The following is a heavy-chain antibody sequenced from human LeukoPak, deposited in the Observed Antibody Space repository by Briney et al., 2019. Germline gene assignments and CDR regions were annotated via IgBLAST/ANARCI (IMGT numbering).Heavy chain of an antibody. Sequence: SETLSLTCAVYGASFSGYYWSWIRRPPGEGLEWIGEIHPSGSTNYNPSLKSRVTISADTSQNQFSLRLTSVTAADTAVYYCARGQDSSKTGYWGQGTLVAVSS. J-gene: IGHJ4*02. CDR3: ARGQDSSKTGY. CDR1: GASFSGYY. D-gene: IGHD4-11*01. V-gene: IGHV4-34*01. CDR2: IHPSGST.